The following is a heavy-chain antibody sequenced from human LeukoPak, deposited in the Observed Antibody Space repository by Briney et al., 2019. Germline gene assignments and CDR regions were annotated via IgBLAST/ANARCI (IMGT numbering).Heavy chain of an antibody. J-gene: IGHJ4*02. Sequence: GGSLRLSCAASGFTFSNAWMSWVRQAPGKVLDWVGRIKSKTDGGTTDYAAPGKGRFTISRDDTKNTMYLQMNSLKTEATAVYYFTTETVTIDYWGQGTLVTVSS. CDR1: GFTFSNAW. V-gene: IGHV3-15*01. D-gene: IGHD4-17*01. CDR2: IKSKTDGGTT. CDR3: TTETVTIDY.